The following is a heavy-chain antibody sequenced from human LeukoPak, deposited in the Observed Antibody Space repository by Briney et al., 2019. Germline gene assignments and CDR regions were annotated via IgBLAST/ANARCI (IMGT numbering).Heavy chain of an antibody. CDR3: ARGHWQHDY. D-gene: IGHD1-1*01. Sequence: PGGSLRLSCAASGFIFSNYWMTWVRQAPGKGLEWVAHIKKDGSEKYYVDSVKGRFTISRDNAKNSLYLQMNSLRAEDTAVYYCARGHWQHDYWGQGTLVIVSS. CDR2: IKKDGSEK. CDR1: GFIFSNYW. V-gene: IGHV3-7*01. J-gene: IGHJ4*02.